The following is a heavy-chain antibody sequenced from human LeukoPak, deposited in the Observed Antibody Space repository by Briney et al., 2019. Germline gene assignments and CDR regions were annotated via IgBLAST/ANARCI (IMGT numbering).Heavy chain of an antibody. CDR3: ARSHYYDSSGSHNNWFDP. CDR2: INHGGRT. V-gene: IGHV4-34*01. J-gene: IGHJ5*02. Sequence: SETLSLTCAVYGGSFSGYYWSWIRQPPGKGLEWIGEINHGGRTNYNPSLKSRVSISVDPSKKQFSLKLSSVTAADTATYYCARSHYYDSSGSHNNWFDPWGQGTLVTVSS. CDR1: GGSFSGYY. D-gene: IGHD3-22*01.